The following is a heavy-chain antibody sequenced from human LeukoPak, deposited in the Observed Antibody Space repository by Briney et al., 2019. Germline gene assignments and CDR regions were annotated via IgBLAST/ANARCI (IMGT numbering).Heavy chain of an antibody. J-gene: IGHJ4*02. CDR3: ARPPRGIAARLYYFDY. CDR2: INHSGST. D-gene: IGHD6-6*01. CDR1: GGSFSGYY. V-gene: IGHV4-34*01. Sequence: PSETLSLTCAVYGGSFSGYYWSWIRQPPGKGLEWIGEINHSGSTNYNPSLKSRVTISVDTSKNQFSLKLSSVTAADTAVYYCARPPRGIAARLYYFDYWGQGTLVTVSS.